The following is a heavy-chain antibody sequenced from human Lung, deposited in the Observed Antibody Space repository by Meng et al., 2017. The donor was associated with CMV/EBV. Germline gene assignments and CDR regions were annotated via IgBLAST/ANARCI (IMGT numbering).Heavy chain of an antibody. CDR1: GFTFSGSA. D-gene: IGHD2-2*02. J-gene: IGHJ3*02. CDR2: IRSKANSYAT. V-gene: IGHV3-73*01. CDR3: TRPFYCSSTSCYKFRAFDI. Sequence: GEXXKISCAASGFTFSGSAMHWVRQASGKGLERVGRIRSKANSYATAYAASVKGRFTISRDDSKNTAYLQMNSLKTEDTAVYYCTRPFYCSSTSCYKFRAFDIWXQGTMVTVSS.